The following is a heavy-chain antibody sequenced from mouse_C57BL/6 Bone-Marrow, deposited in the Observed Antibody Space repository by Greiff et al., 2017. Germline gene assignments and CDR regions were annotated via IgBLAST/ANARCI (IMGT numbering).Heavy chain of an antibody. CDR3: ARKAYYSNYGFAY. CDR1: GYTFTDYY. J-gene: IGHJ3*01. V-gene: IGHV1-75*01. Sequence: QVHVKQSGPELVKPGASVKISCKASGYTFTDYYINWVKQRPGQGLEWIGWIFPGSGSTYYNEKFKGKATLTVDKSSSTAYMLLSSLTSEDSAVYFCARKAYYSNYGFAYWGQGTLVTVSA. D-gene: IGHD2-5*01. CDR2: IFPGSGST.